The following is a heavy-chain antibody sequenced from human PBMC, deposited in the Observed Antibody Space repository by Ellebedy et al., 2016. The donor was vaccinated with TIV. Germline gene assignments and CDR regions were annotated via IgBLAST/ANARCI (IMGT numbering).Heavy chain of an antibody. CDR1: GGTFSSYA. CDR3: ARALWGGYDRNYYYGMDV. V-gene: IGHV1-2*04. Sequence: AASVKVSCKASGGTFSSYAISWVRQAPGQGLEWMGWINPNSGGTNYAQKFQGWVTMTRDTSISTAYMELSRLRSDDTAVYYCARALWGGYDRNYYYGMDVWGQGTTVTVSS. CDR2: INPNSGGT. D-gene: IGHD5-12*01. J-gene: IGHJ6*02.